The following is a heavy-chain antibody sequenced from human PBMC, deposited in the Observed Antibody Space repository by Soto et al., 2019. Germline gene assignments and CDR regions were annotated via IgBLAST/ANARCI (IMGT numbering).Heavy chain of an antibody. J-gene: IGHJ4*02. CDR1: GGAISSGGYS. CDR3: AGGIAARPLGY. D-gene: IGHD6-6*01. V-gene: IGHV4-30-2*01. CDR2: IYHSGST. Sequence: QLQLQESGSGLVKPSQTLTLTCAVSGGAISSGGYSWSWIRQPPGKCLEWIGYIYHSGSTYYNPSLKSRVTISVDRSKNQFSLRLSSVTAADTAVYYCAGGIAARPLGYWGQGTLVTVSS.